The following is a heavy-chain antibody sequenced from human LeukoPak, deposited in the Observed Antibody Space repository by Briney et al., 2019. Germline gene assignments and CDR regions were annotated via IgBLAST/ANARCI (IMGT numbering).Heavy chain of an antibody. CDR3: ARDAYDTLPSLSFWNNPYAFDI. V-gene: IGHV3-48*03. CDR1: GFTFSSYE. CDR2: ISSSGSTI. Sequence: GGSLRLSCAASGFTFSSYEMNWVRQAPGKGLEWVSYISSSGSTIYYADSVKGRFTISRDNAKNSLYLQMNSLRAEDTAVYYCARDAYDTLPSLSFWNNPYAFDIWGQGTMVTVSS. D-gene: IGHD1/OR15-1a*01. J-gene: IGHJ3*02.